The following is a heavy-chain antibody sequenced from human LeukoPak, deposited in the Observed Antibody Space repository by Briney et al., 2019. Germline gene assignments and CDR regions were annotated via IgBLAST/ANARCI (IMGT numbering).Heavy chain of an antibody. CDR2: IFYSGST. CDR3: AKDGWWERQYFQH. CDR1: GGSISSSNYY. J-gene: IGHJ1*01. Sequence: ASETLSLTCTVSGGSISSSNYYWGWIRQPPGKGLEWIGSIFYSGSTYYNPSLKSRVTISVDTSKKQFSLKLNSVTAADTAVYYCAKDGWWERQYFQHWGQGTLVTVSS. V-gene: IGHV4-39*07. D-gene: IGHD2-15*01.